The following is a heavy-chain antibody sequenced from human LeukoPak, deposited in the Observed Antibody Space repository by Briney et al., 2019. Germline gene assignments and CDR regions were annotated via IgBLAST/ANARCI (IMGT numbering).Heavy chain of an antibody. CDR2: IKSKTDGGTT. J-gene: IGHJ3*02. D-gene: IGHD2/OR15-2a*01. Sequence: PGGSLRLSCAASGFTFSNAWMSWVRQAPGKGLEWVGRIKSKTDGGTTDYAAPVKGRFTISRDDSKNTLYLQMNSLKTEDTAVYYCTTGEYPDDAFDIWGQGTMVTVSS. CDR1: GFTFSNAW. V-gene: IGHV3-15*01. CDR3: TTGEYPDDAFDI.